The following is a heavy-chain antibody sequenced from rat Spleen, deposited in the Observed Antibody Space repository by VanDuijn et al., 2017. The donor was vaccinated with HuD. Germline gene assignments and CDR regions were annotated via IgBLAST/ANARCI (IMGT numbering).Heavy chain of an antibody. Sequence: EVQLVESGGGLVQPGRSLKLSCAASGFTFSDYAMAWVRQAPKKGLEWVATIIYDGSSTYYRDSVKGRFTISRDNAKSTLYLQMDSLRSEDTATYYCARQSPPGYPFDYWGQGVMVTVSS. CDR1: GFTFSDYA. CDR2: IIYDGSST. CDR3: ARQSPPGYPFDY. V-gene: IGHV5-17*01. J-gene: IGHJ2*01. D-gene: IGHD1-4*01.